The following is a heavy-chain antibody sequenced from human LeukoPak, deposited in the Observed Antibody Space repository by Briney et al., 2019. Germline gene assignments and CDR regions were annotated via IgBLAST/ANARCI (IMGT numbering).Heavy chain of an antibody. CDR2: IYPGDSDT. D-gene: IGHD3-22*01. CDR3: ARGGLVYDSSGFPDY. J-gene: IGHJ4*02. CDR1: GYIFTIYW. Sequence: GESLKISCKGSGYIFTIYWIGWVRQMTGKGLEWMGIIYPGDSDTRYSPSFQGQVTISADKSISTAYLQWSSLKASDTAMYYCARGGLVYDSSGFPDYWGQGTLVTVSS. V-gene: IGHV5-51*01.